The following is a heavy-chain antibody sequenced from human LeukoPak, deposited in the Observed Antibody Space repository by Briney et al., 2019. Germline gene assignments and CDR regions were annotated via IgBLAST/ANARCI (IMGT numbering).Heavy chain of an antibody. CDR3: AKGAGGFSYYNWFDP. CDR1: GGSISSSPYY. Sequence: SETLSLTCTGSGGSISSSPYYWGWIRQPPGKGLEGIGSIYYSGTTHYNPSLESRVTISVDTSKNQFSMKLASVTAADTAIYYCAKGAGGFSYYNWFDPWGQGTLVTVSS. D-gene: IGHD5-18*01. V-gene: IGHV4-39*07. CDR2: IYYSGTT. J-gene: IGHJ5*02.